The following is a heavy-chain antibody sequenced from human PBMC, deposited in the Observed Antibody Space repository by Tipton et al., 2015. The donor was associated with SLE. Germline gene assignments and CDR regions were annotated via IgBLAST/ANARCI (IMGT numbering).Heavy chain of an antibody. D-gene: IGHD6-6*01. CDR2: IHHSGTT. V-gene: IGHV4-31*11. CDR3: ARGIVAAFFY. J-gene: IGHJ4*02. CDR1: GDSISSGDYY. Sequence: TLSLTCAVSGDSISSGDYYWTWIRHYPGKGLEWIAYIHHSGTTYYNPCLKSRVVISVDTSKNQFSLKMSSVTAADTAVYYCARGIVAAFFYWGQGTLVTVSS.